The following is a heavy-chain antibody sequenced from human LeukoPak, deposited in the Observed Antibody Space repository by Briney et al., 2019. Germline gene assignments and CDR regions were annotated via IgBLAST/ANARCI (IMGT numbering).Heavy chain of an antibody. Sequence: GGSLRLSCSASGFTFSRYGMHWVRQAPGRGLEWVALISYDGNNNYYADSVKGRFTISRDNSKNTLYLQMNSLRAEDTAVYFCAKDQRGDILTGSPFDYWGQGTLVTVSS. V-gene: IGHV3-30*18. CDR1: GFTFSRYG. J-gene: IGHJ4*02. D-gene: IGHD3-9*01. CDR2: ISYDGNNN. CDR3: AKDQRGDILTGSPFDY.